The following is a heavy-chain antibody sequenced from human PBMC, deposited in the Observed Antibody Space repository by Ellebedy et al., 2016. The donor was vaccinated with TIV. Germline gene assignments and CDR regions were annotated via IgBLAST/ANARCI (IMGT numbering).Heavy chain of an antibody. CDR3: AMGAYTYGRALFDP. CDR1: RFTFSTYS. V-gene: IGHV3-21*01. CDR2: ISGSGIYI. D-gene: IGHD5-18*01. Sequence: GESLKISCEASRFTFSTYSMNWVRQAPGKGLEWVSAISGSGIYIEYADSVKGRFTISRDNGRNTLYLQMSSLRAEDTAVYYCAMGAYTYGRALFDPWGQGTSVTVSS. J-gene: IGHJ5*02.